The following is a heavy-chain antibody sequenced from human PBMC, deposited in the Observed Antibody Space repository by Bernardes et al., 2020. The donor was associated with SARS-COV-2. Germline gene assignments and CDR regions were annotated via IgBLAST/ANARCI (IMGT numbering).Heavy chain of an antibody. CDR1: GFTFSDYW. CDR2: IKYDGTEK. V-gene: IGHV3-7*01. J-gene: IGHJ4*02. CDR3: ARARYYASGTYSPIDY. Sequence: GGSLRLSCAASGFTFSDYWFTRVRRAPPRGLAWVANIKYDGTEKYYVHSVRRRFTVSRDNAKNSLSLQMNSLRAEDTSVYYCARARYYASGTYSPIDYWGQGTLVTVSS. D-gene: IGHD3-10*01.